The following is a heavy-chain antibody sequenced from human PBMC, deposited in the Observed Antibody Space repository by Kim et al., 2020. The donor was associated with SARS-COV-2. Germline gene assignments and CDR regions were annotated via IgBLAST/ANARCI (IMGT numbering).Heavy chain of an antibody. V-gene: IGHV4-39*01. CDR3: ARHGGGLIGYYYYGMDV. D-gene: IGHD3-16*02. CDR2: IYYSGST. CDR1: GVSISSSSYY. J-gene: IGHJ6*02. Sequence: SETLSLTCTVSGVSISSSSYYWGWIRQPPGKGLEWIGSIYYSGSTYYNPSLKSRVTISVDTSKNQFSLKLSSVTAADTAVYYCARHGGGLIGYYYYGMDVWGQGTTVTVSS.